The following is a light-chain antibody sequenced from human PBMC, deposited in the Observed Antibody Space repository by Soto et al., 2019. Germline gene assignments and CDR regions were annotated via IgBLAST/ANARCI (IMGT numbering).Light chain of an antibody. V-gene: IGKV3-11*01. Sequence: EIVLTQSPGTLSLSPGERATLSCRASQSVSSFLGWYQQKPGQAPRLLIYDASNRATGIPARFRGSGSGTDFTLTISSLEPEDFAVYYCQQRSNFPLTFGGGTKVDIK. J-gene: IGKJ4*01. CDR1: QSVSSF. CDR3: QQRSNFPLT. CDR2: DAS.